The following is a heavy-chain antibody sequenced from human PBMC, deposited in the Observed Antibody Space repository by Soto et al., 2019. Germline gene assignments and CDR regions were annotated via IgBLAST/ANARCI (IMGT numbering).Heavy chain of an antibody. CDR3: ARDVNKRYAYVWGSYGMDV. CDR1: GFPFSSYA. J-gene: IGHJ6*02. CDR2: ISSSSSYI. Sequence: GGSLTLSCAASGFPFSSYAMSWVRQAPGKGLEWVSSISSSSSYIYYADSVKGRFTISRDNAKNSLYLQMNSLRAEDTAVYYCARDVNKRYAYVWGSYGMDVWGQGTTVTVSS. D-gene: IGHD3-16*01. V-gene: IGHV3-21*01.